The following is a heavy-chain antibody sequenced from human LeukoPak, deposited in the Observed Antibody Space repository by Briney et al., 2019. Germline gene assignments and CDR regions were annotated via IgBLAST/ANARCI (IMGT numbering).Heavy chain of an antibody. Sequence: GGSLRLSCAASGFTFSSYWMSWVRQAPGKGLEWVANIKQDGSEKYYVDSVKGRFTISRDNAKNSLYLQMNSLRAEDTAVYYCAKEPGNWNDDDAFDIWGQGTMVTVSS. D-gene: IGHD1-1*01. V-gene: IGHV3-7*01. CDR2: IKQDGSEK. CDR3: AKEPGNWNDDDAFDI. J-gene: IGHJ3*02. CDR1: GFTFSSYW.